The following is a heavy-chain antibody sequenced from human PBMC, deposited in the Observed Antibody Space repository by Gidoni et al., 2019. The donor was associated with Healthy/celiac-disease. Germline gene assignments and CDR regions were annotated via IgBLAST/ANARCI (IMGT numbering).Heavy chain of an antibody. CDR1: GGSISSRNW. Sequence: QVQLQESGPGLVKPSGTLSLTCAVSGGSISSRNWWSWVRQPPGKGLEWIGEIYHSGSTNYNPSLKSRVTISVDKSKNQFSLKLSSVTAADTAVYYCAKSVYLNYYDSSGYSTLNWFDPWGQGTLVTVSS. V-gene: IGHV4-4*02. CDR3: AKSVYLNYYDSSGYSTLNWFDP. CDR2: IYHSGST. D-gene: IGHD3-22*01. J-gene: IGHJ5*02.